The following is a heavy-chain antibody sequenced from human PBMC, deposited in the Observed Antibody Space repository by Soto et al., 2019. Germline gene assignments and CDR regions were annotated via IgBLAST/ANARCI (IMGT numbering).Heavy chain of an antibody. CDR2: IYYSGST. J-gene: IGHJ4*02. V-gene: IGHV4-59*01. Sequence: PSETLSLTGTVSDDSISGYYWSWIRQPPGKGLEWIGDIYYSGSTNYNPSLKGRVTIAVDTSKNQLSLKLSSVTAADPAVSYCARGRRPAVTIDYWGQGTLVTVSS. D-gene: IGHD4-17*01. CDR3: ARGRRPAVTIDY. CDR1: DDSISGYY.